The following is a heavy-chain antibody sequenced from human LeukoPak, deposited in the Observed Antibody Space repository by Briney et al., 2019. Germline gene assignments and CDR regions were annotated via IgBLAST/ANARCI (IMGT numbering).Heavy chain of an antibody. V-gene: IGHV4-39*02. J-gene: IGHJ5*02. CDR2: IYYTGRT. D-gene: IGHD3-10*01. Sequence: SETLSLTCTVSGVSISSDSSYWDWIRQPPGKGLEWIGAIYYTGRTDYNPSLKSRVTISIDTSKKDFSLRLTSVTAADTAVYYCARRNVPGGGNWFDLWGQGTLVSVSS. CDR1: GVSISSDSSY. CDR3: ARRNVPGGGNWFDL.